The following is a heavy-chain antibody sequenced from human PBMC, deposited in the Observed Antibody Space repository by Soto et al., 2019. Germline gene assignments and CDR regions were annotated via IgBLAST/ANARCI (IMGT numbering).Heavy chain of an antibody. J-gene: IGHJ4*02. CDR2: IDLSGSTT. Sequence: GGSLRLSCAASGFSFSDYSMNWVRQAPGKGLEWVSFIDLSGSTTYYTDSVKGRFTIFRDNSKNRLYLQMSSLRAEDKCVYYCAKDENSSVGPPDVWGQGTLVTVSS. D-gene: IGHD6-25*01. CDR1: GFSFSDYS. CDR3: AKDENSSVGPPDV. V-gene: IGHV3-23*01.